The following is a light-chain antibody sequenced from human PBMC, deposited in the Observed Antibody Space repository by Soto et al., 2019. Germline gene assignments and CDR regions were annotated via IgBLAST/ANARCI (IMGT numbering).Light chain of an antibody. CDR2: WAS. V-gene: IGKV4-1*01. J-gene: IGKJ4*01. CDR3: QQYSSSLPLT. Sequence: DIVMTQSPDSLAVSLGERATINCKSSQSVLYSGNNNNYLAWYQQKPGQAPKLLISWASTRESGVPDRCSGSGSETDFTLTISSLQAEDVAVYYCQQYSSSLPLTFGGGTKVEIK. CDR1: QSVLYSGNNNNY.